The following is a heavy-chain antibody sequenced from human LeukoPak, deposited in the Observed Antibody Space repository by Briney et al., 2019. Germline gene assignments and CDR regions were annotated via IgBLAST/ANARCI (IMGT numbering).Heavy chain of an antibody. CDR2: IKSKTAGGTT. Sequence: GGSLRLSCAASGFTFSNAWTNWVRQAPGKGLEWVGRIKSKTAGGTTDYAAPVKGGFTISGDDSKNTLYLEVNSLQTEDTAVYYCTIGRARWGQGTLVTVSS. CDR3: TIGRAR. V-gene: IGHV3-15*01. J-gene: IGHJ4*02. CDR1: GFTFSNAW.